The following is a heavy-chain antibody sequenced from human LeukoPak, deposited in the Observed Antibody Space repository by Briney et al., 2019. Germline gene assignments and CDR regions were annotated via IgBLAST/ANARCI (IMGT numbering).Heavy chain of an antibody. D-gene: IGHD5-12*01. V-gene: IGHV4-4*02. Sequence: PSGTLSLTCAVSGGSISSSNWWSWVRQPPGKGLEWIGEIYHSGSTNYNPSLKSRVTISVDKSKNQFSLKLSSVTAADTAVYYCARVAQGYSGYVYFDYWGQGTLVTVSS. CDR1: GGSISSSNW. CDR2: IYHSGST. J-gene: IGHJ4*02. CDR3: ARVAQGYSGYVYFDY.